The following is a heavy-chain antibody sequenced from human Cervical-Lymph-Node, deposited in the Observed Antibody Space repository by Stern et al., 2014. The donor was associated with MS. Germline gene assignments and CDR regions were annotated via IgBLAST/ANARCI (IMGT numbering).Heavy chain of an antibody. CDR1: GFTFSDYA. V-gene: IGHV3-23*04. J-gene: IGHJ4*02. CDR2: ISGSGDST. CDR3: AKDIAVADPFYFDY. D-gene: IGHD6-19*01. Sequence: VQLVESGGDLVQPGGSLRLSCAASGFTFSDYAMTWVRPAPGKGLEWVSGISGSGDSTFIADSLRGRFTISRDNSKNTLFLQMNSLRVDDTAVYYCAKDIAVADPFYFDYWGQGILVTVSS.